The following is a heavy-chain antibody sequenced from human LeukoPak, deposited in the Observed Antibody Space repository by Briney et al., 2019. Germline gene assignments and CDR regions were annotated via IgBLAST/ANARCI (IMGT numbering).Heavy chain of an antibody. CDR3: ARRSWVIGYYYYGMDV. D-gene: IGHD3-22*01. J-gene: IGHJ6*02. CDR1: GGSIRSSYYY. CDR2: IYHSGST. Sequence: SETLSLTCTVSGGSIRSSYYYWGWIRQPPGKGLEWIGEIYHSGSTNYNPSLKSRVTISVDKSKNQFSLKLSSVTAADTAVYYCARRSWVIGYYYYGMDVWGQGTTVTVSS. V-gene: IGHV4-39*07.